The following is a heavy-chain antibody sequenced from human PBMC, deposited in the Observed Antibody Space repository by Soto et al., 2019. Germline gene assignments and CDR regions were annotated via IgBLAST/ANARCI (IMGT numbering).Heavy chain of an antibody. V-gene: IGHV1-69*13. D-gene: IGHD6-6*01. CDR2: VIPIFGTA. Sequence: SVKVSCKASGGTFSSYAISWVRQSPGRGLEWMGGVIPIFGTANYAQKFQGRVTITADESTSTAYMELSSLRSEDTAVYYCARTIEYSSSIFDYWGQGTLVTVSS. CDR3: ARTIEYSSSIFDY. J-gene: IGHJ4*02. CDR1: GGTFSSYA.